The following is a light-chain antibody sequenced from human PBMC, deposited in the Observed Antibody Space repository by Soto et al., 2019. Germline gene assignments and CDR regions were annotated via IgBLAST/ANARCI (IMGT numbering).Light chain of an antibody. V-gene: IGKV3-11*01. CDR2: GAS. J-gene: IGKJ5*01. CDR1: QTITTY. Sequence: EIVLTQSPATLSLSPWERATLSCRASQTITTYLAWYQQKPGQPPRLLIYGASNRATGTPARFSGSGSGTDFTLTISNLEPEDFAVYYCQQRSNWPANFGQGTRLEIK. CDR3: QQRSNWPAN.